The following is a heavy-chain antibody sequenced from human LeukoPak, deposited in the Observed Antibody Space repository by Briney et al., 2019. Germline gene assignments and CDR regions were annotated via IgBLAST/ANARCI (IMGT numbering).Heavy chain of an antibody. Sequence: SETLSLTCAVSGGSFSGYYWTWIRQAPGKGLEWIGEIHHTGSTSFNPSLKTRISMSVDTSKDQFSLNLTSLTAADTAVYYCARRYTLVGMIDFWGQGALATVSS. D-gene: IGHD2-15*01. CDR3: ARRYTLVGMIDF. J-gene: IGHJ4*02. CDR1: GGSFSGYY. V-gene: IGHV4-34*01. CDR2: IHHTGST.